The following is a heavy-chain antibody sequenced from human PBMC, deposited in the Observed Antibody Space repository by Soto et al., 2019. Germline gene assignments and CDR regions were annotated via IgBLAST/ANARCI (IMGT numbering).Heavy chain of an antibody. CDR3: ARGFLGVELMTTVTRRGYYMDV. D-gene: IGHD4-17*01. Sequence: SEPLSRTFDSCGWPFSDYCWSWIRQPPGSGLEWIGEINHSGSTNFNPSLKSRVTISVDTSKNQFSLKLSSVTAADTAVYYCARGFLGVELMTTVTRRGYYMDVWGKG. V-gene: IGHV4-34*01. CDR1: GWPFSDYC. CDR2: INHSGST. J-gene: IGHJ6*03.